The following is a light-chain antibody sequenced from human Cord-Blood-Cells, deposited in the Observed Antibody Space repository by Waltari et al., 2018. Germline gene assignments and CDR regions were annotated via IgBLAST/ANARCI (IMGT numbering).Light chain of an antibody. J-gene: IGLJ1*01. V-gene: IGLV3-9*01. CDR1: NIGSKN. CDR3: QVWDSSTV. Sequence: SYELTQPLSVSVALGQPARITCGGNNIGSKNVHWYQQKPGQAPVLVIYRDSNRPSGIPERFSGSNSGNTATLTISRAQAGDEADYYCQVWDSSTVFGTGTKVTVL. CDR2: RDS.